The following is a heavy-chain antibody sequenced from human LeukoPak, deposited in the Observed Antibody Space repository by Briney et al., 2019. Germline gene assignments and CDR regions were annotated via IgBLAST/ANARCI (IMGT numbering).Heavy chain of an antibody. D-gene: IGHD5-12*01. V-gene: IGHV3-23*01. CDR3: AKDRGSLYATIPYDAFDI. J-gene: IGHJ3*02. CDR2: ISGSGDIT. Sequence: GGSLRLSCAASGFTFSSHGMNWVRQAPGKGLEWISGISGSGDITWYADSVKGRFTISRDNSKNTLYLQMNSLRAEDTAVYYCAKDRGSLYATIPYDAFDIWGQGTMVTVSS. CDR1: GFTFSSHG.